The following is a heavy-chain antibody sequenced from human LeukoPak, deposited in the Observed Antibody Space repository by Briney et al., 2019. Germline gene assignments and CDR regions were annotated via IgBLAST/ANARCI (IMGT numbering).Heavy chain of an antibody. V-gene: IGHV3-7*03. D-gene: IGHD7-27*01. J-gene: IGHJ3*02. CDR2: IKQDGSEK. CDR3: PKDPMGIGPAFDI. CDR1: GFTFSSYW. Sequence: GALSLSCAASGFTFSSYWMSWVRPAPGGGLEWVANIKQDGSEKYYLDSVKGRFTISGDNSKNTLYLQMNSLRADDTAVYYCPKDPMGIGPAFDIWGQGTMVTVSS.